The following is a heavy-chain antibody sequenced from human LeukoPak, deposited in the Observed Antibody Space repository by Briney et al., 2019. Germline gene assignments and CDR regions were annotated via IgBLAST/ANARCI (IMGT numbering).Heavy chain of an antibody. Sequence: GGSLRLSCAASGFTFSSYGMSWVRQAPGKGLEWVSAISGSGGSTYYADSVKGRFTISRDNSKNTLYLQMNSLRAEDTAVYYCANALREDYYDSSGYSTPLCDWGQGTLVTVSS. J-gene: IGHJ4*02. CDR3: ANALREDYYDSSGYSTPLCD. V-gene: IGHV3-23*01. CDR2: ISGSGGST. CDR1: GFTFSSYG. D-gene: IGHD3-22*01.